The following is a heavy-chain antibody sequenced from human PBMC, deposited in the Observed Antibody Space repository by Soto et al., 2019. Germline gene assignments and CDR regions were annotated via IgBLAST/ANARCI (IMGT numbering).Heavy chain of an antibody. D-gene: IGHD5-12*01. J-gene: IGHJ4*02. CDR1: GGSISSYY. CDR2: IYYSGST. Sequence: PSETLSLTCTVSGGSISSYYWSWIRQPPGKGLEWIGYIYYSGSTNYNPSLKSRVTISVDTSKNQFSLKLSSVTAADTAVYYCARDVGRDGYNFDYWGQGTLVTVS. V-gene: IGHV4-59*01. CDR3: ARDVGRDGYNFDY.